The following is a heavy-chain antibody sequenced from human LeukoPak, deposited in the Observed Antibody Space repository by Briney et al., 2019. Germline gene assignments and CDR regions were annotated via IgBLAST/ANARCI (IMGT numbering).Heavy chain of an antibody. V-gene: IGHV3-30*02. CDR3: SPLVPFDY. J-gene: IGHJ4*02. CDR2: IQYDGSKT. CDR1: GFTFSSYW. D-gene: IGHD6-13*01. Sequence: GGSLRLSCAASGFTFSSYWMSWVRQTPGKGLEWVAFIQYDGSKTYYTDSVKGRFTISRDNSKNTLWLQMNSLRPEDTALYYCSPLVPFDYWGQGTLVTVSS.